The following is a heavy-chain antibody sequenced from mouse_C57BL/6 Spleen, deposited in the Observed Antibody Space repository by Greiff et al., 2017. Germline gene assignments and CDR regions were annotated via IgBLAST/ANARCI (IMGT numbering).Heavy chain of an antibody. CDR3: ARGLWLRRRLYAMDD. J-gene: IGHJ4*01. V-gene: IGHV1-69*01. D-gene: IGHD2-2*01. CDR1: GYTFTSYW. Sequence: QVQLQQPGAELVMPGASVKLSCKASGYTFTSYWMHWVKQRPGQGLEWIGEIDPSDSYTNYNQKFKGKSTLTVDKSSSTAYMQLSSLTSEDSAVYDCARGLWLRRRLYAMDDWGQGTAVTVSA. CDR2: IDPSDSYT.